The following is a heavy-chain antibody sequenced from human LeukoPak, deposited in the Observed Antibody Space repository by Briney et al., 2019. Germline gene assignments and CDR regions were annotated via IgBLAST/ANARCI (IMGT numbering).Heavy chain of an antibody. V-gene: IGHV3-23*01. Sequence: PGGSLRLSCAASGFTFTSYSMSWVRQAPGKGLEWVSGTSDRGDYTYYAVSVKGRFTISRDNSKNTLYLQMNSLRAEDTALYFCAKKAQYNGNYPLDYWGQGTLVTVSS. CDR3: AKKAQYNGNYPLDY. J-gene: IGHJ4*02. D-gene: IGHD1-26*01. CDR2: TSDRGDYT. CDR1: GFTFTSYS.